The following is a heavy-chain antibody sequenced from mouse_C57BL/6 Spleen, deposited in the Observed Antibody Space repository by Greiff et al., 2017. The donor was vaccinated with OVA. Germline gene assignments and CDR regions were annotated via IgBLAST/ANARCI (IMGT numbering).Heavy chain of an antibody. CDR3: EREAY. CDR2: LDPSDSYT. CDR1: GYTFTSYW. Sequence: QVQLQPPGAELVMPGASVKLSCKASGYTFTSYWMHWVKQRPGQGLEWIGELDPSDSYTNYNQKFKGKSTLTVDKSSSTAYMQLSSLTSEDSAVYYCEREAYWGQGTLVTVSA. V-gene: IGHV1-69*01. J-gene: IGHJ3*01.